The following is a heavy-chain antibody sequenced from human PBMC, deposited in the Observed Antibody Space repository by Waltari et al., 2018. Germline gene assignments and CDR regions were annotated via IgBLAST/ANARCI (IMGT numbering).Heavy chain of an antibody. Sequence: QVQLQESGPGLVKPSETLSLTCTVSGYSISSGYYWGWSRQPPGKGLEWIGSIYHSGSTYYNPSLKSRVTISVDTSKNQFSLKLSSVTAADTAVYYCARVGDTAMVDFDYWGQGTLVTVSS. CDR3: ARVGDTAMVDFDY. CDR1: GYSISSGYY. D-gene: IGHD5-18*01. CDR2: IYHSGST. V-gene: IGHV4-38-2*02. J-gene: IGHJ4*02.